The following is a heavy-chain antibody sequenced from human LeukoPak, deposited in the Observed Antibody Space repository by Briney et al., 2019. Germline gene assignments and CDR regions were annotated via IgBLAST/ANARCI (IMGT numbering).Heavy chain of an antibody. CDR2: IIPIFGTA. V-gene: IGHV1-69*13. J-gene: IGHJ6*02. CDR3: ARSSSGVGRYYYYYGMDV. CDR1: GGTFSSYA. D-gene: IGHD2-15*01. Sequence: GASVKVSCKASGGTFSSYAISWVRQAPGQGLEWMGGIIPIFGTANYAQKFQGRVTITADESTSTAYMELSSLRSEDTAVYYCARSSSGVGRYYYYYGMDVWGQGTTVTVSS.